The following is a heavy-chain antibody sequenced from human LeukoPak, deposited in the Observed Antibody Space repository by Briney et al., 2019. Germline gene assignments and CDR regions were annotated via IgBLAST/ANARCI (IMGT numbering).Heavy chain of an antibody. CDR2: IDPSDSYT. CDR3: ARHTDYYDSSATNEPDNWFDP. D-gene: IGHD3-22*01. CDR1: GYIFTSYW. J-gene: IGHJ5*02. Sequence: TGESLKISCKGSGYIFTSYWISWVRQLPGKGLEWMGRIDPSDSYTNYSPSFQGHVTISADKSISTAYLQWSSLKASDTAMYYCARHTDYYDSSATNEPDNWFDPWGQGTLVTVSS. V-gene: IGHV5-10-1*01.